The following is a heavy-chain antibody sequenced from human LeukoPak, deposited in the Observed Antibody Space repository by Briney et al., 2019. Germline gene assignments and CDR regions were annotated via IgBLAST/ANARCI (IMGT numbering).Heavy chain of an antibody. D-gene: IGHD2-15*01. CDR1: GYTFTSYY. J-gene: IGHJ4*02. V-gene: IGHV1-18*04. Sequence: GASVKVSCKASGYTFTSYYMHWVRQAPGQGLEWMGWISAYNGNTNYAQKLQGRVTMTTDTSTSTAYMELWSLRSDDTAVYYCARDDVVVAATPHFDYWGQGTLVTVSS. CDR3: ARDDVVVAATPHFDY. CDR2: ISAYNGNT.